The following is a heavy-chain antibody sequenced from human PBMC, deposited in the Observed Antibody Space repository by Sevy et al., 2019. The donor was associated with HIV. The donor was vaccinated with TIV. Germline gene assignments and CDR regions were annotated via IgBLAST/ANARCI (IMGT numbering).Heavy chain of an antibody. CDR2: MNQDGTER. CDR3: ARDRRNYGGQYFDY. D-gene: IGHD1-7*01. V-gene: IGHV3-7*01. Sequence: GGSLRLSCAASGFSFSTYWMTWVRQAPGKGLEWVATMNQDGTERDYVDSVKGRFTISRDNTKTSLYLQMNSLRAEDTAVYYCARDRRNYGGQYFDYWGQGTLVTVSS. CDR1: GFSFSTYW. J-gene: IGHJ4*02.